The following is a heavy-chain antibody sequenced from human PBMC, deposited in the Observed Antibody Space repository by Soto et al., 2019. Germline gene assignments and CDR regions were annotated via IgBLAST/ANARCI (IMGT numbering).Heavy chain of an antibody. V-gene: IGHV3-66*01. D-gene: IGHD1-26*01. CDR3: ATRGY. J-gene: IGHJ4*02. CDR2: FHGGDKT. CDR1: GFTVSSDF. Sequence: EVQLVESGGDLVQPGGSLRVSCAASGFTVSSDFMIWVRQAPGKGLEWVSMFHGGDKTFYADSVKGRFIISSDNSKNTLSLQMNSLRAEDTAVYYCATRGYWGRGTLVTVSS.